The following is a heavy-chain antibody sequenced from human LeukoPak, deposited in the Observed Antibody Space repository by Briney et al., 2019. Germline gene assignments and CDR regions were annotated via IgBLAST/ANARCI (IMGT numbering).Heavy chain of an antibody. V-gene: IGHV3-33*01. D-gene: IGHD3-10*01. CDR1: GFTFSSYG. J-gene: IGHJ3*02. Sequence: GGSLRPSCAASGFTFSSYGMHWVRQAPGRGLEWVAVIWYDGSNKYYADSVKGRFTISRDNSKNTLYLQMNSLRAEDTAVYYCARDTGSYYNVEAFDIWGQGTMVTVSS. CDR3: ARDTGSYYNVEAFDI. CDR2: IWYDGSNK.